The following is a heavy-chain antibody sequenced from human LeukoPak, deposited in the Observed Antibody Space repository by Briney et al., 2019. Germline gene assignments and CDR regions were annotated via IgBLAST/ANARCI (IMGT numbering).Heavy chain of an antibody. CDR3: ARSRVPSWFDP. V-gene: IGHV4-34*01. CDR1: GGSFSGYN. J-gene: IGHJ5*02. D-gene: IGHD5/OR15-5a*01. CDR2: ISHSGST. Sequence: SETLSLTCAVYGGSFSGYNWSWIRQPPGKGLEWIGEISHSGSTSYNPSLESRVSISVDTSKNQFSLKLSSVTAADTAVYYCARSRVPSWFDPWGQGTLVTVSS.